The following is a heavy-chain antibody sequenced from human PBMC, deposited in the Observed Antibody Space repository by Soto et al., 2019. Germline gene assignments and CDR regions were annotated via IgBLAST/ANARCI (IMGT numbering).Heavy chain of an antibody. D-gene: IGHD6-19*01. CDR3: ARAGAVAGPALDY. Sequence: GASVKVSCKASGGTFSSYAISWVRQATGQGLEWMGWIIPNFGTTSYAQKFQGRVTMTGNNSISTAYMELSSLRSEDTAVYYCARAGAVAGPALDYWGQGTLVTVSS. V-gene: IGHV1-69*06. CDR2: IIPNFGTT. CDR1: GGTFSSYA. J-gene: IGHJ4*02.